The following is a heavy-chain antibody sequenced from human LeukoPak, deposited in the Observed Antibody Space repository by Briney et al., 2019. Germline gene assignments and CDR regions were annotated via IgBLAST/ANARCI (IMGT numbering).Heavy chain of an antibody. J-gene: IGHJ6*02. Sequence: GGSLRLSCAASGFTVSSNYMSWVRQAPGKGLEWVSVIYSGGSTYYADSVKGRFTISRHNSKNTLYLQMNSLRAEDTAVYYCARDHAEYSYGYYYYYGMDVWGQGTTVTVPS. CDR1: GFTVSSNY. V-gene: IGHV3-53*04. CDR2: IYSGGST. CDR3: ARDHAEYSYGYYYYYGMDV. D-gene: IGHD5-18*01.